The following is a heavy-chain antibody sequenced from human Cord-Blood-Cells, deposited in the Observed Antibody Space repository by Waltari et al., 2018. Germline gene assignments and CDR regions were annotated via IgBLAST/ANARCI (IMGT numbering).Heavy chain of an antibody. D-gene: IGHD3-10*01. CDR2: IKSKTDGGTT. CDR3: TTDEVQGVIYYYYYGMDV. V-gene: IGHV3-15*01. J-gene: IGHJ6*02. CDR1: GFTFSNAW. Sequence: EVQLVESGGGLVKPGGSLRLSCAASGFTFSNAWMSWVRQAPGKGLEWVGRIKSKTDGGTTDYAAPVKGRFTISRDDSKNTLYLQMNSLKTEDTAVYYCTTDEVQGVIYYYYYGMDVWGQGTTVTVSS.